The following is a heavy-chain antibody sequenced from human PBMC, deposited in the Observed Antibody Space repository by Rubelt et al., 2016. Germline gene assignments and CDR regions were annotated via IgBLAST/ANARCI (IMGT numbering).Heavy chain of an antibody. CDR2: GSGGST. Sequence: GSGGSTYYADSVKGRFTISRDNSKNTLYLQMNSLRAEDTAVYYCARDNIVGATGSFDYWGQGTLVTVSS. J-gene: IGHJ4*02. D-gene: IGHD1-26*01. CDR3: ARDNIVGATGSFDY. V-gene: IGHV3-23*01.